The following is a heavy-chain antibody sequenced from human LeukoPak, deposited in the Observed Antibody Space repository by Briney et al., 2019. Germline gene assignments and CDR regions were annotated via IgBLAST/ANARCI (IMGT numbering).Heavy chain of an antibody. CDR1: GFTFSSYA. J-gene: IGHJ5*02. CDR2: ISGSGGST. D-gene: IGHD3-9*01. CDR3: AKEREYYDILTGYYRGENWFDP. V-gene: IGHV3-23*01. Sequence: PGGSLRLSCAASGFTFSSYAMSWVRQAPGKGLEWVSAISGSGGSTYYADSVKGRFTISRDNSKNTLYLQMNSLRAEDTAVYYCAKEREYYDILTGYYRGENWFDPWGQGTLVTVSS.